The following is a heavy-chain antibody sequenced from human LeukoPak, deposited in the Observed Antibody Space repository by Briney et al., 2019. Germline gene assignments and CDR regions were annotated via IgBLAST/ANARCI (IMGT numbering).Heavy chain of an antibody. CDR3: AREIGASGRDY. Sequence: GGSLRLSCVASGFTVSYNYMTWVRQAPGKGLEWVSVIYSGGSTNYADSVKGRFIISRDISKNTLYLQMNSLRAEDTAVYYCAREIGASGRDYWGQGTLVTVSS. CDR1: GFTVSYNY. CDR2: IYSGGST. V-gene: IGHV3-66*01. D-gene: IGHD6-13*01. J-gene: IGHJ4*02.